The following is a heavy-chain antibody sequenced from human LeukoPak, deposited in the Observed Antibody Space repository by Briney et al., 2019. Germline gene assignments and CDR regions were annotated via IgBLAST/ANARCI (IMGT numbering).Heavy chain of an antibody. J-gene: IGHJ4*02. V-gene: IGHV4-31*03. CDR3: ARDLDGYTRYDY. CDR2: IYYSGTT. CDR1: GGSISSGGY. D-gene: IGHD3-9*01. Sequence: SETLSLTCTVSGGSISSGGYWSWIRQLPGKGLEWIGYIYYSGTTYYNPSLKSRVSISVDTSKNQFSLKLSPVTVADTAVYYCARDLDGYTRYDYWGQGTLVTVSS.